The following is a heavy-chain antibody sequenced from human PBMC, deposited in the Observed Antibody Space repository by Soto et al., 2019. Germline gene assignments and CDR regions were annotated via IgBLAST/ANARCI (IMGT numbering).Heavy chain of an antibody. CDR1: GGSFSSYS. CDR2: INHSGST. D-gene: IGHD1-26*01. V-gene: IGHV4-34*01. CDR3: ARGLWSESSFSGGWYDVDS. J-gene: IGHJ4*02. Sequence: QVQLQQWGAGLLKPSETLSLTCAVYGGSFSSYSWTWIRQSPGKGLGWIGQINHSGSTNYTPSRHSRAATSLLASKDHFSLELRSVTASDTAVYSGARGLWSESSFSGGWYDVDSWCPGTLVTVSS.